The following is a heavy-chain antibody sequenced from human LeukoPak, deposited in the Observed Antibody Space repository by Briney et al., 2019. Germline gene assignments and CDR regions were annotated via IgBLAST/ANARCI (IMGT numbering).Heavy chain of an antibody. Sequence: ASVKVSCKTSGYTFTGYYMHWVRQAPGQGLEWMGWINPNTGGTNYAQKFQGRVTMTSDTSISTAYMELSSLRSDDTAMYYCARAPMIVVVFPPKLDFWGQGTLVTVSS. CDR1: GYTFTGYY. D-gene: IGHD3-22*01. J-gene: IGHJ4*02. CDR3: ARAPMIVVVFPPKLDF. V-gene: IGHV1-2*02. CDR2: INPNTGGT.